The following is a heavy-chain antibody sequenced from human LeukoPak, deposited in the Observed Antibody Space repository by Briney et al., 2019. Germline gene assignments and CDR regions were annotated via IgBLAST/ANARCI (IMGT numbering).Heavy chain of an antibody. V-gene: IGHV1-2*02. J-gene: IGHJ4*02. CDR3: ARALFGEKTFDY. D-gene: IGHD3-10*02. Sequence: ASVKVSCKASGYTFTGYYMHWVRQAPGQGLEWMGWINPNSGGTNYAQKLQGRVTMTTDTSTSTAYMELRSLRSDDTAVYYCARALFGEKTFDYWGQGTLVTVSS. CDR1: GYTFTGYY. CDR2: INPNSGGT.